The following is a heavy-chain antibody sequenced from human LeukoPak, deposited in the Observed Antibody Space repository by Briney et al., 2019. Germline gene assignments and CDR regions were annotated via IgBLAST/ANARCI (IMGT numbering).Heavy chain of an antibody. V-gene: IGHV1-2*02. CDR2: INPNSGGT. CDR3: GRDVKIFGVVNLCDY. CDR1: GYTFTGYY. Sequence: GASVKVSCKASGYTFTGYYMHWVRQAPGQELEWMGWINPNSGGTNYAQKFQGRVTMTRDTSISTAYMEVSRLRSDDTAVYFWGRDVKIFGVVNLCDYWGQGTLVTAPS. J-gene: IGHJ4*02. D-gene: IGHD3-3*01.